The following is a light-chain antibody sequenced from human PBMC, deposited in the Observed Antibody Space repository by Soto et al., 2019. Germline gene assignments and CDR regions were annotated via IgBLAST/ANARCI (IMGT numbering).Light chain of an antibody. CDR1: QSVSSSY. J-gene: IGKJ1*01. CDR3: QKYGSSPWT. Sequence: EIVLTQSPGTLSFSPGERATLSCRASQSVSSSYLAWYQQKPGQAPRLLIYGASSRATGIPDRFSGSGSGTDFTLTISRLEPEEFAVYYCQKYGSSPWTFGQGTKVEIK. CDR2: GAS. V-gene: IGKV3-20*01.